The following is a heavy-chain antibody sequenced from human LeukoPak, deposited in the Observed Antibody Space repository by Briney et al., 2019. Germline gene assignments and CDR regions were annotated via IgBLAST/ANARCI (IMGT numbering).Heavy chain of an antibody. CDR2: IYYSGST. CDR3: VRDGIIVGATGAFDI. Sequence: SETLSLTCTVSGASISSYYWSWIRQPPGKGLEWIGYIYYSGSTNYNPSLKSRVTISVHTSKNQFSLKLSSVTAADMAVYYCVRDGIIVGATGAFDIWGQGTMVTVSS. D-gene: IGHD1-26*01. V-gene: IGHV4-59*01. J-gene: IGHJ3*02. CDR1: GASISSYY.